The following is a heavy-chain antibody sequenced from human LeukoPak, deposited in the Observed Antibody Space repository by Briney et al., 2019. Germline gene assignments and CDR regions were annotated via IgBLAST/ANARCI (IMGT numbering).Heavy chain of an antibody. D-gene: IGHD4-17*01. Sequence: GRSLRLSCAASGFTFSSYAMHWVRQAPGKGLEWVAVISYDGSNKYYADSVKGRFTISRDNSKNTLYLQMNSLRAEDTAVYYCARVADYGDQFDYFDYWGQGTLITVSS. J-gene: IGHJ4*02. V-gene: IGHV3-30*03. CDR1: GFTFSSYA. CDR3: ARVADYGDQFDYFDY. CDR2: ISYDGSNK.